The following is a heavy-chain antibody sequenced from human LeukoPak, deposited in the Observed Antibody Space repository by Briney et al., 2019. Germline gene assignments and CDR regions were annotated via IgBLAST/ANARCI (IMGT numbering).Heavy chain of an antibody. CDR1: GGTFSSYA. CDR3: ASSYWGHDAFDI. J-gene: IGHJ3*02. Sequence: ASVKVSCKASGGTFSSYAISWVRQAPGQGLEWMGGIIPIFGTANYAQKFQGRVTITADESTSTAYMKLSSLRSEDTAVYYCASSYWGHDAFDIWGQGTMVTVSS. CDR2: IIPIFGTA. V-gene: IGHV1-69*13. D-gene: IGHD7-27*01.